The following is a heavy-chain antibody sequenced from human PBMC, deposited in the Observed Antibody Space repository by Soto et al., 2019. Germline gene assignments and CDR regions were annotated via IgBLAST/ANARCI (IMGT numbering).Heavy chain of an antibody. Sequence: VVPLRLPYAVAEFTFGDYGVHWFLQAPSKGLEWVAVISYDGSNKYYADSVKGRFTISRDNSKNTLYLQMNSLRAEDTAVYYCAKDGYYYDSSGYYYPVFFDYWGQGTLVTVSS. CDR1: EFTFGDYG. CDR3: AKDGYYYDSSGYYYPVFFDY. D-gene: IGHD3-22*01. J-gene: IGHJ4*02. CDR2: ISYDGSNK. V-gene: IGHV3-30*18.